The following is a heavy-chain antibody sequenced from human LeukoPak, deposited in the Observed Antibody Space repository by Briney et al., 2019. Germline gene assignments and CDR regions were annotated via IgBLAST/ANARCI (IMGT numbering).Heavy chain of an antibody. CDR2: INAGNGNT. V-gene: IGHV1-3*01. CDR1: GYTFTSYA. J-gene: IGHJ6*02. Sequence: ASVTVSCKASGYTFTSYAMHWVRQAPGQSLEWMGWINAGNGNTKYSQKFQGRVTITRDTSASTAYMELSSLRSEDTAVYYCAREQGRLNPDYYYGMDVWGQGTTVTVSS. CDR3: AREQGRLNPDYYYGMDV.